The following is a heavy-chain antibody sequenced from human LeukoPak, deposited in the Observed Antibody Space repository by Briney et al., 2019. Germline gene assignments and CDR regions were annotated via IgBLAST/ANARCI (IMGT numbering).Heavy chain of an antibody. CDR3: AREGNYVSRYFDY. CDR2: IIPIFGTA. V-gene: IGHV1-69*05. CDR1: GYTFTSYA. Sequence: SVKVPCKASGYTFTSYAISWVRQAPGQGLEWMGRIIPIFGTANYAQKCQGRVTITTDESTRTAYMELSSLRSEDTAVYYCAREGNYVSRYFDYWGQGTLVTVSS. J-gene: IGHJ4*02. D-gene: IGHD4-11*01.